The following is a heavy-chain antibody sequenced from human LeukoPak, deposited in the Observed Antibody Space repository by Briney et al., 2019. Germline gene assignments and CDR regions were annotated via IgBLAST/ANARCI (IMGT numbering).Heavy chain of an antibody. CDR1: GFNLTVYE. CDR3: ARDREVVTARAQMDV. V-gene: IGHV3-48*01. CDR2: IISTSKTI. Sequence: PGGSLKLSCAVSGFNLTVYEIIWVRQAPGKGLEWVSYIISTSKTIYYSDSVKGRFTISRDNSKNTVFLQMNSLRAEDTAMYYCARDREVVTARAQMDVWGKGTTVTVSS. J-gene: IGHJ6*04. D-gene: IGHD2-21*02.